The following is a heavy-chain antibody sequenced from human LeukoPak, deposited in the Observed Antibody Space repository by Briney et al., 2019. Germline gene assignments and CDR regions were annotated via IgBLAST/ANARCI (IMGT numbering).Heavy chain of an antibody. CDR3: AGDGTTFGGVIVNFDY. Sequence: ASVKVSCKASGYTFTGYYMHWVRQAPGQGREWMGWINPNSGGTNYAQKFQGRVTMTRDTSISTAYMELSRLRSDDTAVYYCAGDGTTFGGVIVNFDYWGQGTLVTVSS. J-gene: IGHJ4*02. CDR1: GYTFTGYY. D-gene: IGHD3-16*02. CDR2: INPNSGGT. V-gene: IGHV1-2*02.